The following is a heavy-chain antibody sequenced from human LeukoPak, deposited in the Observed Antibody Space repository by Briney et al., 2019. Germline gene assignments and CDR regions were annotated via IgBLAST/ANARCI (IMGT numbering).Heavy chain of an antibody. CDR3: ARDSSPRFWYSSSWYGGGGNYFDY. D-gene: IGHD6-13*01. Sequence: SGGSLRLSCAASGFTFSSYWMSWVRQAPGKGLEWVANIKQDGSEKYYVDSVKGRFTISRDNAKNSLYLQMNSLRAEDTAVYYCARDSSPRFWYSSSWYGGGGNYFDYWGQGTLVTVSS. CDR2: IKQDGSEK. CDR1: GFTFSSYW. J-gene: IGHJ4*02. V-gene: IGHV3-7*01.